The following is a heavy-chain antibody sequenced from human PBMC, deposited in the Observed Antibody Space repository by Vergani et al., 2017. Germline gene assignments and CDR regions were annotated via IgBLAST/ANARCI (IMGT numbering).Heavy chain of an antibody. CDR1: GYSFTNYW. CDR3: ARQLDTSTWGLGY. J-gene: IGHJ4*02. CDR2: IYPGDSDT. V-gene: IGHV5-51*01. D-gene: IGHD6-13*01. Sequence: EVQLVQSGAEVKKPGESLKISCKGSGYSFTNYWIGWVRQMPGKGLEWLGIIYPGDSDTRYSPSFRGQVTISADKSIATAYLQWSSLKASDTAMYYCARQLDTSTWGLGYWGQGTLVTVSS.